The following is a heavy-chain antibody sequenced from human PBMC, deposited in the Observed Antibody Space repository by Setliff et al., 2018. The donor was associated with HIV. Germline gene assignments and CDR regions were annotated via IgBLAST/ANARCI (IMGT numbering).Heavy chain of an antibody. CDR3: SKVSEHRTSSGSFYYYMDV. J-gene: IGHJ6*03. CDR2: IIPLSGTA. CDR1: GGTFNINA. V-gene: IGHV1-69*13. Sequence: SVKVSCKASGGTFNINAVTWVRQAPGQGLEWVGAIIPLSGTANYAQKFQGRVTITADDSTSTVYMEVRSLRSADTAVYYCSKVSEHRTSSGSFYYYMDVWGEGTTVTVS. D-gene: IGHD6-6*01.